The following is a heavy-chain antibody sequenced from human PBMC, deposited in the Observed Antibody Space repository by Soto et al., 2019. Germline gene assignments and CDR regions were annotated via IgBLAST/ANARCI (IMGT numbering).Heavy chain of an antibody. CDR1: GCTFTSSA. Sequence: ASVKVSCKASGCTFTSSAVQWVRQARGQRLEWIGWIVVGSGNTNYAQKFQERVTITRDMSTSTAYMELSSLRSEDTAVYYCAADRHSGYDSEHDAFDIWGQGTMVTVSS. D-gene: IGHD5-12*01. J-gene: IGHJ3*02. CDR2: IVVGSGNT. CDR3: AADRHSGYDSEHDAFDI. V-gene: IGHV1-58*01.